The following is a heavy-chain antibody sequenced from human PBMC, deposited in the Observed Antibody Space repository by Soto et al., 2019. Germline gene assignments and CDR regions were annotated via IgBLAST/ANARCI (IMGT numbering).Heavy chain of an antibody. CDR2: IITIFGTA. Sequence: QVQLVQSGAEVKKPGSSVKVSCKASGGTFSSYAISWVRQAPGQGLEWMGGIITIFGTANYAQKFQGRVTITADESTSTAYMGLSSLRSEDTAVYYCARSGYSSGWPHYYGMDVWGQGTTVTVSS. J-gene: IGHJ6*02. D-gene: IGHD6-19*01. CDR1: GGTFSSYA. CDR3: ARSGYSSGWPHYYGMDV. V-gene: IGHV1-69*01.